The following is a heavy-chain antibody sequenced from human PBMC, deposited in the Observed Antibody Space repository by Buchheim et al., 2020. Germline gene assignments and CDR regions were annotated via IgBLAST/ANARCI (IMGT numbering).Heavy chain of an antibody. V-gene: IGHV4-59*11. CDR1: GASISGPY. J-gene: IGHJ4*02. Sequence: QVQLQESGPGLVKASETLSLSCSVSGASISGPYWSWIRQAPGKGLEWIGYVFHTGNTYYHPSLKSRVTISIDTSNNHFSLKVTSVTAADTALYYCATVGKNYGNSFDYWGQGTL. CDR3: ATVGKNYGNSFDY. D-gene: IGHD3-10*01. CDR2: VFHTGNT.